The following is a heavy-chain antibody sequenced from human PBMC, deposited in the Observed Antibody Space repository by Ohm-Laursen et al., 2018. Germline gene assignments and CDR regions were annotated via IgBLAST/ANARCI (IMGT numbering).Heavy chain of an antibody. CDR2: MYTSGST. CDR3: ARQSGGGRSDFDY. Sequence: SETLSLTCTVSGVSISNYYWSWIRQPAGKGLEWIGRMYTSGSTNYNPSLKSRVTMSVDTTKKQFSLRLSSMTAADTAVYYCARQSGGGRSDFDYWGQGTLVTVSS. D-gene: IGHD2-15*01. CDR1: GVSISNYY. J-gene: IGHJ4*02. V-gene: IGHV4-4*07.